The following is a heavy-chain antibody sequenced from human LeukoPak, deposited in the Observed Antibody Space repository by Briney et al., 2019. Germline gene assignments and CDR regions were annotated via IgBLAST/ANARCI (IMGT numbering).Heavy chain of an antibody. J-gene: IGHJ4*02. Sequence: RTSETLSLTCTVSGGSISSSSYYWGWIRQPPGKGLEWIGNIYYSGSTYYNPSLKSRVTISVDRSKNQFSLKLSSVTAADTAVYYCARSRPAVLAWDYWGQGTLVTVSS. CDR2: IYYSGST. CDR1: GGSISSSSYY. D-gene: IGHD4/OR15-4a*01. CDR3: ARSRPAVLAWDY. V-gene: IGHV4-39*07.